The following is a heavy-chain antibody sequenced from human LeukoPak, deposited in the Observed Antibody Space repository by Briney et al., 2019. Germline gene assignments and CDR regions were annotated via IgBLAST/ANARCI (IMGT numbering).Heavy chain of an antibody. CDR1: GGFISSYY. D-gene: IGHD6-13*01. CDR2: IYYSGST. Sequence: SETLSLTCTVSGGFISSYYWSWIRQPPGKGLEWIGYIYYSGSTNYNPSLKSRVTISVDTSKNQFSLKLSSVTAADTAVYYCARDRIAAADVGAFDIWGQGTMVTVSS. CDR3: ARDRIAAADVGAFDI. J-gene: IGHJ3*02. V-gene: IGHV4-59*01.